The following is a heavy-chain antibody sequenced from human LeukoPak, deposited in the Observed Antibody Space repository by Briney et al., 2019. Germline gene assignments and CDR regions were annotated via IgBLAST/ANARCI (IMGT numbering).Heavy chain of an antibody. J-gene: IGHJ4*02. CDR2: ISSSGSGGSI. V-gene: IGHV3-23*01. CDR1: GLTFSSHA. CDR3: AKEKTGWSGVIDS. Sequence: GGSLRLSCEASGLTFSSHAMNWVRQAPGKGLEWVSGISSSGSGGSIHYADSVMGRFTISRDNSKNTLHLQMNSLKAEDTGIYYCAKEKTGWSGVIDSWGQGTQVTVSS. D-gene: IGHD6-19*01.